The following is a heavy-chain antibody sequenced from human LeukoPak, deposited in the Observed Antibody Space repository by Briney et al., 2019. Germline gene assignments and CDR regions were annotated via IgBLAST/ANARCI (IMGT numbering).Heavy chain of an antibody. CDR2: ISYDGSNK. J-gene: IGHJ6*02. V-gene: IGHV3-30*18. CDR3: AKEYYDILTGYHYYYYGMDV. Sequence: GGSLRLSCAASGFTFSSYAMSWVRQAPGKGLEWVAGISYDGSNKYYADPVKGRFTISRDNSKNTLYLQMNSLRAEDTAVYYCAKEYYDILTGYHYYYYGMDVWGQGTTVTVSS. CDR1: GFTFSSYA. D-gene: IGHD3-9*01.